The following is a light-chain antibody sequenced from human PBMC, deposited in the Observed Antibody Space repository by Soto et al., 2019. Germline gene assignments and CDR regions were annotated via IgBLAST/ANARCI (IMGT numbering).Light chain of an antibody. J-gene: IGLJ1*01. V-gene: IGLV2-23*01. CDR3: CSYAGGGIYV. Sequence: QSVQTHPASVCWSPGQSIAISCTGTSSDVGTYNLVSWYQQHPGDAPRLMIYEGNKRPSGVSNRFSGSKSGITASLTISGLQAEEEGDFYCCSYAGGGIYVFGTGTKVTVL. CDR2: EGN. CDR1: SSDVGTYNL.